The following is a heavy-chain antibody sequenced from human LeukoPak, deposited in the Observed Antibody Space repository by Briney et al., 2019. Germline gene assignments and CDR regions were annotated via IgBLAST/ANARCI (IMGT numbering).Heavy chain of an antibody. CDR3: ARQSGQGDMYYYDSSGYYFDY. CDR2: IYYSGST. Sequence: SETLSLTCTDSGGSISSSSYYWGWIRQPPGKGLEWIGSIYYSGSTYYNPSLKSRVTISVDTSKNQFSLKLSSVTAADTAVYYCARQSGQGDMYYYDSSGYYFDYWGQGTLVTVSS. CDR1: GGSISSSSYY. J-gene: IGHJ4*02. V-gene: IGHV4-39*01. D-gene: IGHD3-22*01.